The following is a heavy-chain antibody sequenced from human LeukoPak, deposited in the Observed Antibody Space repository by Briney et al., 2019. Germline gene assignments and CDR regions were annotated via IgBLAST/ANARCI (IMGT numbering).Heavy chain of an antibody. V-gene: IGHV4-39*01. D-gene: IGHD3-10*01. Sequence: PSETLSLTCTVSGGSISSSSYYWGWIRQPPGKGLEWIGSIYYSGSTYYNPSLKSRVTISVDTSKNQFSLKLSSVTAADTAVYYCARHRWGYYNSGSIPFWFDPWGQGTLVTVSS. CDR1: GGSISSSSYY. CDR2: IYYSGST. CDR3: ARHRWGYYNSGSIPFWFDP. J-gene: IGHJ5*02.